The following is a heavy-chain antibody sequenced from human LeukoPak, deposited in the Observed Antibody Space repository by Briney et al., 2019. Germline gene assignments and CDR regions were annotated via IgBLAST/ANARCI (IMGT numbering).Heavy chain of an antibody. V-gene: IGHV3-13*01. CDR1: GFTFSSYD. CDR3: ARGPQNYDSSGYYFLDY. Sequence: KAGGSLRLSCAASGFTFSSYDMHWVRQATGKGLEWVSAIGTAGDTYYPGSVKGRFTISRENAKNSLYLQMNSLRAGDTAVYYCARGPQNYDSSGYYFLDYWGQGTLVTVSS. CDR2: IGTAGDT. D-gene: IGHD3-22*01. J-gene: IGHJ4*02.